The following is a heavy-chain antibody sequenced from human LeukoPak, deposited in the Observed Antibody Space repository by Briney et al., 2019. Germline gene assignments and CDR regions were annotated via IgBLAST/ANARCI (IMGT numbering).Heavy chain of an antibody. V-gene: IGHV4-34*01. CDR3: ARVDINIYYYGMDV. CDR1: GGSFSGYY. D-gene: IGHD2-2*03. CDR2: INHSGST. J-gene: IGHJ6*02. Sequence: SETLSLTCAVYGGSFSGYYWSWIRQPPGKGLEWIGGINHSGSTNYNPSLKSRVTISVDTSKNQFSLKLSSVTAADTAVYYCARVDINIYYYGMDVWGQGTTVTVSS.